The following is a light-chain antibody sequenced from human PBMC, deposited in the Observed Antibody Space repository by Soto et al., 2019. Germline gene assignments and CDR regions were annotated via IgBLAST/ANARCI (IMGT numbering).Light chain of an antibody. CDR3: QHYYGTSPIT. Sequence: VVFTPAPCTVSFSPGERATLTCRASQSVSIRLAWYQHKSGQAPRLLISGASSRATGIPDRFSGSGSGTDFTLTISRLEPEDFALYYCQHYYGTSPITFGQGTRLEIK. CDR1: QSVSIR. CDR2: GAS. V-gene: IGKV3-20*01. J-gene: IGKJ5*01.